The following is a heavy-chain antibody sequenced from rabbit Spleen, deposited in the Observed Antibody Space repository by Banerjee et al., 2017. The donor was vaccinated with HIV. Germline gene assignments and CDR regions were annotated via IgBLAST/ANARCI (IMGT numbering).Heavy chain of an antibody. D-gene: IGHD1-1*01. CDR2: ITSITGNT. CDR1: GFFFTNKYV. J-gene: IGHJ4*01. CDR3: ARDLVGVIGWNFNL. Sequence: QELLEESGGDLVKPEGSLTLTCTASGFFFTNKYVMCWVRQAPGKGLEWIACITSITGNTVYANWAKGRFNISTTSSTTVTLQMTSLTAADTATYFCARDLVGVIGWNFNLWGPGTLVTVS. V-gene: IGHV1S45*01.